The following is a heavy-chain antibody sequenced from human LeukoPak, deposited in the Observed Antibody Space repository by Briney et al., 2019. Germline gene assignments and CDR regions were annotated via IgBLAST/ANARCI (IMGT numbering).Heavy chain of an antibody. V-gene: IGHV4-39*07. CDR3: ERGSFNLGSSGWFDP. Sequence: SETLSLTCTVASGSISSSSYYWGWIRQPPGKGREWMGSIYYSGSTYYNPSLKRRVTISVDTSKNQFSLKLSSVTAADTAVYYCERGSFNLGSSGWFDPWGQGTLVTVSS. CDR2: IYYSGST. J-gene: IGHJ5*02. CDR1: SGSISSSSYY. D-gene: IGHD6-6*01.